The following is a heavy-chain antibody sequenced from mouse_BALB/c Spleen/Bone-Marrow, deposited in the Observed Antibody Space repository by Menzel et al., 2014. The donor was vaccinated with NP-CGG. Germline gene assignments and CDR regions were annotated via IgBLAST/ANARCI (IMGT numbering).Heavy chain of an antibody. CDR1: GYTFTSYY. CDR3: ATYDY. Sequence: QVQLKESGPELVKPGASVMISCKASGYTFTSYYIHWVKQRPGQGLEWIGWIYPGNVNTKYNEKFKGKATLTADKSSSTVYMQLSSLTSEDSAVYFCATYDYWGQGTTLTVSS. V-gene: IGHV1S56*01. CDR2: IYPGNVNT. J-gene: IGHJ2*01.